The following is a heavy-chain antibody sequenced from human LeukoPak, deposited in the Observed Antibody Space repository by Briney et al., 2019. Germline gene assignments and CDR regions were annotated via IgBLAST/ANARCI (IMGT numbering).Heavy chain of an antibody. CDR1: GFTFSSYE. Sequence: PWGSLRLSCAASGFTFSSYEMNWVRQAPGQGLEWVSYISSSGSTIYYADSVKGRFTISRDNAKNSLYLQMNSLRAEDTAVYYCARVRYGAIDYWGQGTLVTVSS. CDR2: ISSSGSTI. D-gene: IGHD3-10*01. J-gene: IGHJ4*02. CDR3: ARVRYGAIDY. V-gene: IGHV3-48*03.